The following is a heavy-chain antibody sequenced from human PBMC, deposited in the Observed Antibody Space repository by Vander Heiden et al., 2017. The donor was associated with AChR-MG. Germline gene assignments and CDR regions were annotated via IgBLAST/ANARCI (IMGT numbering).Heavy chain of an antibody. D-gene: IGHD3-22*01. J-gene: IGHJ5*02. CDR1: GFTFSSYA. CDR2: ISYDGRNK. Sequence: QVQLVESGGGVVQPGRSLRLSCAASGFTFSSYAMHWVRQAPGKGLEWVAVISYDGRNKYYADSVKGRFTISRDNSKNTLYLQMNSLRAEETAVYYCARDYGPSMRVWGRDNWFDPWGQGTLVTVSS. CDR3: ARDYGPSMRVWGRDNWFDP. V-gene: IGHV3-30-3*01.